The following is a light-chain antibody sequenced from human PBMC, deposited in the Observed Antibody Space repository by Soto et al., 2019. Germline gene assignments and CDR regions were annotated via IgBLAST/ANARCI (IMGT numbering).Light chain of an antibody. CDR2: AAS. CDR3: QQYYSYPWT. CDR1: QSISSL. V-gene: IGKV1-5*01. Sequence: DIHMTQSPSPLSASVGDRVTITCRASQSISSLLAWYQQKPGKAPKLLIYAASTLQSGVPSRFSGSGSGTDFTLTISCLQSEDFATYYCQQYYSYPWTFGQGTKV. J-gene: IGKJ1*01.